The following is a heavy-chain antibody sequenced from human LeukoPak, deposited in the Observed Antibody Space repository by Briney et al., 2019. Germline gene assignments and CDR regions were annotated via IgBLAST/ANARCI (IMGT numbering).Heavy chain of an antibody. CDR2: ISAYNGNT. V-gene: IGHV1-18*01. Sequence: ASVKVSCKASGYTFTSYGISWVRQAPGQGLEWMGWISAYNGNTNYAQKLQGRDTMTTDTSTSTAYMELRSLRSDDTAVYYCARPLESSGSYSGGYWGQGTLVTVSS. D-gene: IGHD1-26*01. CDR1: GYTFTSYG. J-gene: IGHJ4*02. CDR3: ARPLESSGSYSGGY.